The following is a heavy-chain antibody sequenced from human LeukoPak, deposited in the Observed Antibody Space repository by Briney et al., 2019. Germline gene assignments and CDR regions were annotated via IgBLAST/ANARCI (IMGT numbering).Heavy chain of an antibody. Sequence: ASVKVSCKVSGYTLTELSTHWVRQAPGKGLAWMGGFDPEDGETIYAQKFQGRVTMTEDTSTDAAYMELSSLRSEDTAVYYCATDVNQYYYGSGSYYPYWGQGTLVTVSS. J-gene: IGHJ4*02. D-gene: IGHD3-10*01. CDR3: ATDVNQYYYGSGSYYPY. V-gene: IGHV1-24*01. CDR2: FDPEDGET. CDR1: GYTLTELS.